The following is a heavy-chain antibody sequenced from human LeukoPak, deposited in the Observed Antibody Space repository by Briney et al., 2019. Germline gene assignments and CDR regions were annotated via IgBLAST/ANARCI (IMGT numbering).Heavy chain of an antibody. V-gene: IGHV1-24*01. D-gene: IGHD3-22*01. J-gene: IGHJ1*01. CDR1: GYTLTELS. Sequence: ASVKVSCKVSGYTLTELSMHWVRQAPGKGLEWMGGFDPEDGETIYAQKFQGRVTMTEDTSTDTAYMELSSLRSEDTAEYYCATAYDSSGYYTEYFQHWGQGTLVTVSS. CDR2: FDPEDGET. CDR3: ATAYDSSGYYTEYFQH.